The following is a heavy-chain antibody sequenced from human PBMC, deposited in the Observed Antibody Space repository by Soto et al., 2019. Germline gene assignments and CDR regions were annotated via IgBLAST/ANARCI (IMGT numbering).Heavy chain of an antibody. J-gene: IGHJ4*02. D-gene: IGHD3-10*01. CDR2: IYYTGCA. V-gene: IGHV4-31*02. CDR3: ARGLTMLRGVMDS. Sequence: SATLSVTGTVSGGSISSGGDCWSWNSQRPGKGLEWIGYIYYTGCAYYNPPLKSRLTLSVDTAKSQFSLKLTSVTTADTAVYFCARGLTMLRGVMDSWGQGTLVTVSS. CDR1: GGSISSGGDC.